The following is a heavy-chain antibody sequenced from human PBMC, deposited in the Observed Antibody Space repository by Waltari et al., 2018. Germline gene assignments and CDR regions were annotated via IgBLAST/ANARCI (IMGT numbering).Heavy chain of an antibody. D-gene: IGHD6-13*01. CDR3: ARDTSFIASPGTPHY. V-gene: IGHV1-18*01. CDR2: ISAYNGNT. Sequence: QVQLVQSGAEVRKPGASVKVSCKASGYPFSNFGTRWVRQAPGQGLEWMGWISAYNGNTKYAQKLQVRVTMTTDTSTSTAYMELRSLRSDDTAMYYCARDTSFIASPGTPHYWGQGTLVTVSS. CDR1: GYPFSNFG. J-gene: IGHJ4*02.